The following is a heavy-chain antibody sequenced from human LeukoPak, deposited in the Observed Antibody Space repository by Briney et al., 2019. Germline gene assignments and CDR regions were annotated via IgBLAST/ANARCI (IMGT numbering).Heavy chain of an antibody. V-gene: IGHV3-11*04. CDR2: ISNSGSAI. J-gene: IGHJ4*02. CDR3: AKTRRWELRQATFDY. CDR1: GFTFSDYY. D-gene: IGHD1-26*01. Sequence: GGSLRLSCAASGFTFSDYYMSWIRQAPGKGLEWVSYISNSGSAIDYADSVKGRFTISRDNAKNSLYLQMNSLRAEDTAVYYCAKTRRWELRQATFDYWGQGTLVTVSS.